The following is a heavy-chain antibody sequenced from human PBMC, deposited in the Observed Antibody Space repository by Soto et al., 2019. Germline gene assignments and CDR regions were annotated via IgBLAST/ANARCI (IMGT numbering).Heavy chain of an antibody. CDR3: AKEGRYCSSTSCLYYYGMDV. V-gene: IGHV3-30*18. CDR1: GFTLSSYG. CDR2: ISYDGSNK. D-gene: IGHD2-2*01. Sequence: QVQLVESGGGVVQPGRSLRLSCAASGFTLSSYGMHWVRQAPGKGLEWVAVISYDGSNKYYADSVKGRFTISRDNSKNTLYLQMNSLRAEDTAVYYCAKEGRYCSSTSCLYYYGMDVWGQGTTVTVSS. J-gene: IGHJ6*02.